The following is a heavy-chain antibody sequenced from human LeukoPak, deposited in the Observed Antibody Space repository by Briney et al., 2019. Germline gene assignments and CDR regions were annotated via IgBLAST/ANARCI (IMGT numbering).Heavy chain of an antibody. CDR2: INSDGSST. CDR1: GFTFSSYW. V-gene: IGHV3-74*01. J-gene: IGHJ4*02. CDR3: ARGIDRGYSYGYLGY. Sequence: SGGSLRLSCAASGFTFSSYWMHWVRHAPGKGLVWVSRINSDGSSTSYADSVKGRFTISRDNAKNTLYLQMNSLRAEDTAVYYCARGIDRGYSYGYLGYWGQGTLVTVSS. D-gene: IGHD5-18*01.